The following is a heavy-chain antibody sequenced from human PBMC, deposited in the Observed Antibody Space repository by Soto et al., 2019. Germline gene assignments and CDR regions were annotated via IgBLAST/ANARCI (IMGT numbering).Heavy chain of an antibody. CDR2: MNPNSGNT. CDR3: ATTSGGYEELGAYY. CDR1: GYTFTSYD. J-gene: IGHJ4*02. D-gene: IGHD3-10*01. V-gene: IGHV1-8*01. Sequence: QVQLVQSGAEVKKPGASVKVSCKASGYTFTSYDINWVRQATGQGLEWMGWMNPNSGNTGYAQKFQGSVTMTRNSSISTDYMELRCERSEDTAVYSCATTSGGYEELGAYYRGQGTLVTVFS.